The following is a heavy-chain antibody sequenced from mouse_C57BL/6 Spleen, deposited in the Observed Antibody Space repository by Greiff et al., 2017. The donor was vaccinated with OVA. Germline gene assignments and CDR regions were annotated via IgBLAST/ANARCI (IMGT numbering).Heavy chain of an antibody. CDR2: IGPGRGST. Sequence: QVQLQQSGAELVKPGASVKISCKASGYTFTDYYINWVKQRPGQGLEWIGKIGPGRGSTYYNEKLKGKATLTADKSSSTADMQLISLTSEDSAVYFCAREIIYYYGDYAMDYWGQGTSVTVSS. CDR3: AREIIYYYGDYAMDY. CDR1: GYTFTDYY. D-gene: IGHD1-1*01. V-gene: IGHV1-77*01. J-gene: IGHJ4*01.